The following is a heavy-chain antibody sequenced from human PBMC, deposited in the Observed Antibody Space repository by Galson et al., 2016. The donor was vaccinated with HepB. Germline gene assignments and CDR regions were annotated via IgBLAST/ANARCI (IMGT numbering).Heavy chain of an antibody. J-gene: IGHJ4*02. CDR3: ARRTSSWYYFDY. Sequence: ETLSLTCTVSGDYITSYYWSWIRQPPGKGLEWIGYIYYRGSTNYNPSLKSRVTISVDTSKNQFSLKLSSVTAAATAVYYCARRTSSWYYFDYWGQGTLVTVSS. CDR1: GDYITSYY. D-gene: IGHD2-2*01. CDR2: IYYRGST. V-gene: IGHV4-59*08.